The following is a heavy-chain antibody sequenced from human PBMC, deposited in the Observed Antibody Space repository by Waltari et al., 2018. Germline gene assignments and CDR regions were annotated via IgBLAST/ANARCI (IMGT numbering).Heavy chain of an antibody. Sequence: QVQLQQWGAGLLKPSETLSLTCAVYGGSVSGYYWSWIRQPPGKGLEWIGEINHSGSTNYNPSLKSRVTISVDTSKNQFSLKLSSVTAADTAVYYCARPQLKDDWGQGTLVTVSS. J-gene: IGHJ4*02. V-gene: IGHV4-34*01. CDR1: GGSVSGYY. CDR3: ARPQLKDD. D-gene: IGHD3-10*01. CDR2: INHSGST.